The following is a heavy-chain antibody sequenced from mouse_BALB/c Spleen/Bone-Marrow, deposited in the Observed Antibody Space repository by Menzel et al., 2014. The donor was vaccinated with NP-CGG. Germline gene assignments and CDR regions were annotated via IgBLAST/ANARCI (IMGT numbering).Heavy chain of an antibody. J-gene: IGHJ1*01. CDR3: ARRGSNHWYFDV. Sequence: EVKLMESGGGLVQPGGSRKLSCAASGFTFSSFGMHWVRQAPEKGLEWVAYISSGSSTIYYADTVKGRFTISRDNPKNTLFLQMTSLRSEDTAMYYCARRGSNHWYFDVWGAGTTDTVSS. CDR2: ISSGSSTI. V-gene: IGHV5-17*02. D-gene: IGHD1-1*01. CDR1: GFTFSSFG.